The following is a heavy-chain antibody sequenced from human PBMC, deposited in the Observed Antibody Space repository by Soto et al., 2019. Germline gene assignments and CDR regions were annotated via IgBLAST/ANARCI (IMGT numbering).Heavy chain of an antibody. V-gene: IGHV3-23*01. CDR2: ISGSDGGT. J-gene: IGHJ4*02. Sequence: EVQMLESGGGLVQPGGSLRLSCAASGFTFSNYAMSWVRQAPGKGLEWVSSISGSDGGTFYADSVKGRFTISRDDSKNTLYLQLNSLRAEDKAVYHCATGPVMYSEFDCWGQGTLVTVSS. CDR1: GFTFSNYA. D-gene: IGHD2-8*01. CDR3: ATGPVMYSEFDC.